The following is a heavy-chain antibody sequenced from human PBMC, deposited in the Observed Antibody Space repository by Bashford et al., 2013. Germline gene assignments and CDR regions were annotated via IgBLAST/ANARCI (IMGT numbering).Heavy chain of an antibody. D-gene: IGHD1-26*01. CDR1: GFSVSSSY. Sequence: GGSLRLSCAVSGFSVSSSYMSWVRQAPGKGLEWVSVIYSGGGTQYADSVKGRFTISRDNAKNSLYLQMNSLRAEDTAVYYCARGSGLDFWGQGTLVTVSS. J-gene: IGHJ4*02. CDR2: IYSGGGT. V-gene: IGHV3-53*01. CDR3: ARGSGLDF.